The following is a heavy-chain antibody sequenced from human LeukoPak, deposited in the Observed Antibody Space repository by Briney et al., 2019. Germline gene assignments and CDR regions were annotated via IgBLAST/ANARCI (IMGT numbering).Heavy chain of an antibody. Sequence: SETLSLTCTVSGGSISSYYWSWIRQPPGKGLEWIGEINHSGSTNYNPSLKSRVAISVDTSKNQFSLKLSSVTAADTAVYYCARGSVYYYGSDYWGQGTLVTVSS. J-gene: IGHJ4*02. CDR1: GGSISSYY. D-gene: IGHD3-10*01. CDR2: INHSGST. CDR3: ARGSVYYYGSDY. V-gene: IGHV4-34*01.